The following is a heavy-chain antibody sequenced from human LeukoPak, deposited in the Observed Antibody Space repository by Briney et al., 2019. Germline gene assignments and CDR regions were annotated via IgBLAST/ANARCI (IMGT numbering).Heavy chain of an antibody. J-gene: IGHJ4*02. Sequence: ASVKVSCKPSGYSFTGYYMHWMRQAPGQGLEWMGWINLNSGDTNYAEKFQGRVTMTRDTSISTAYVELSRLRYDDTAVYYCASWAGGNAPVASFDYWSQGTLVTVSS. CDR3: ASWAGGNAPVASFDY. D-gene: IGHD1-14*01. V-gene: IGHV1-2*02. CDR1: GYSFTGYY. CDR2: INLNSGDT.